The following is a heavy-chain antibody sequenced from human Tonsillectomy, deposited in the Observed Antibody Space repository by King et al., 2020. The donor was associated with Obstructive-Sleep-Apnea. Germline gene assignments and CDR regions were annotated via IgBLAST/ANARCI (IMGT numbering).Heavy chain of an antibody. V-gene: IGHV3-30*18. J-gene: IGHJ4*02. D-gene: IGHD1-26*01. CDR3: AKDASAFIVGATAYFDY. CDR2: ISYDGSNK. Sequence: VQLVESGGGVVQPGRSLRLSCAASGFTFNSYGMHWVRQAPGKGLEWVAIISYDGSNKYYADSVKGRFTISRDNSKNTLYLQMNSLRAEDTAVYYCAKDASAFIVGATAYFDYWGQGTLVTVSS. CDR1: GFTFNSYG.